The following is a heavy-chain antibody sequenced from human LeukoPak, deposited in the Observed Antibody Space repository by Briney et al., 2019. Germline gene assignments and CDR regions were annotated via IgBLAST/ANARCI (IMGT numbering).Heavy chain of an antibody. CDR2: FYYSGST. CDR3: ARTRSQGIAAQYFDY. Sequence: GSLRLSCEASGFILSNTWMSWVRQPPGKGLEWIGYFYYSGSTNYNPSLKSRVTISVDTSKSQFSLKLTSVTAADTAVYYCARTRSQGIAAQYFDYWGQGTLVTVSS. J-gene: IGHJ4*02. D-gene: IGHD6-13*01. CDR1: GFILSNTW. V-gene: IGHV4-59*08.